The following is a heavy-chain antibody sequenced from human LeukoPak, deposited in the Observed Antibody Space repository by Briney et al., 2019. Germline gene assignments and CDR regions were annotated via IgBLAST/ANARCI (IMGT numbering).Heavy chain of an antibody. CDR1: GGSISSGGYS. D-gene: IGHD3-22*01. Sequence: SETLSLTCAVSGGSISSGGYSWSWIRQPPGKGLEWIGYIYYSGSTYYNPSLKSRVTISVDTSKNQFSLKLSSVTAADTAVYYCARGGDYDSSGYPSFDYWGQGTLVTVSS. CDR3: ARGGDYDSSGYPSFDY. CDR2: IYYSGST. J-gene: IGHJ4*02. V-gene: IGHV4-30-4*07.